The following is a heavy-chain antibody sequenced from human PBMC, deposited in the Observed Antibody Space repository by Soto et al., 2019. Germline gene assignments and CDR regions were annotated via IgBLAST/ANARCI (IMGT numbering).Heavy chain of an antibody. V-gene: IGHV1-18*01. CDR3: ARDMYYYDSSGRLDY. D-gene: IGHD3-22*01. J-gene: IGHJ4*02. CDR1: GYTFTSYG. Sequence: ASVKVSCKASGYTFTSYGISWVRQAPGQGLEWMGWISAYNGNTNYAQKPQGRVTMTTDTSTSTAYMELRSLRSDDTAVYYCARDMYYYDSSGRLDYWGQGTLVTVSS. CDR2: ISAYNGNT.